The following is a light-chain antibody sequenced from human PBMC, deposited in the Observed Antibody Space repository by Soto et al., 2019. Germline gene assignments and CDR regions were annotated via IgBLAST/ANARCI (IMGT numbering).Light chain of an antibody. J-gene: IGLJ3*02. V-gene: IGLV1-47*01. CDR1: SSNIGSNY. CDR3: AAWDDSLSGSGV. CDR2: TNN. Sequence: QSVLTQPPSASGTPGQRVTISCSGSSSNIGSNYVYWYQQLPGTAPKLLIYTNNQRPSGVPDRFSGSKSGTSASLAISGPRSEDEADYYCAAWDDSLSGSGVFGGGTKLTVL.